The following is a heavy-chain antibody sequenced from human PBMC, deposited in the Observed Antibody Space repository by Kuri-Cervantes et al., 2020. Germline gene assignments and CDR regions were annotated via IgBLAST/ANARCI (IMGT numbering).Heavy chain of an antibody. V-gene: IGHV1-46*01. CDR2: ISPRSGST. J-gene: IGHJ4*01. D-gene: IGHD3-10*01. CDR3: ARSQVLTYVFDY. CDR1: GYTFTSYW. Sequence: QVQLQESGAELVRPGASVKLSCKATGYTFTSYWIKWVKQRTGQGLEWIGEISPRSGSTNYNEKFKGKATLTADTSSSTAYTQLSSLTSEDSAFYYCARSQVLTYVFDYWGQGTTLTVSS.